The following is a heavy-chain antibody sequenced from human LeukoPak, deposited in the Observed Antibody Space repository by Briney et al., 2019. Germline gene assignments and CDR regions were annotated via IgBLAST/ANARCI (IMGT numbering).Heavy chain of an antibody. CDR2: IYYGWRT. D-gene: IGHD3-22*01. V-gene: IGHV4-59*01. Sequence: SETLSLTCTVSGGSISSYYWSWIRQPPGKGLEWIGYIYYGWRTNYNPSLKSRVTISVDTSKNQFSLKLSSVTAADTAVYYCARGQYYYDSSGYYLLDYWGQGTLVTVS. CDR3: ARGQYYYDSSGYYLLDY. J-gene: IGHJ4*02. CDR1: GGSISSYY.